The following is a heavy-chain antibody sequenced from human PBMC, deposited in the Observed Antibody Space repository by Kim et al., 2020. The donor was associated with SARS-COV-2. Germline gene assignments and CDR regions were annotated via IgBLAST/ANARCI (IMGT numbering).Heavy chain of an antibody. CDR3: ARHPPRVTMVRGVIIRCDYFDY. Sequence: SETLSLTCAVYGGSFSGYYWSWIRQPPGKGLEWIGEINHSGSTNYNPSLKSRVTISVDTSKNQFSLKLSSVTAADTAVYYCARHPPRVTMVRGVIIRCDYFDYWGQGTLVTVSS. CDR1: GGSFSGYY. J-gene: IGHJ4*02. D-gene: IGHD3-10*01. CDR2: INHSGST. V-gene: IGHV4-34*01.